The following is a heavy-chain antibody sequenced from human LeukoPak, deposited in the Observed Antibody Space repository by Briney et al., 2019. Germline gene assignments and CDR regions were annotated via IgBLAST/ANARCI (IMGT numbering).Heavy chain of an antibody. CDR2: ISGSGGST. Sequence: GGSLRLSCAASGFTFSSYAMSWVRQAPGKGLEWVSAISGSGGSTYYADSVKGRFTISRDNSKNTLYLQMNSLRAEDTAVYYCARDKGYSYGYTGAFDIWGQGTMVTVSS. J-gene: IGHJ3*02. CDR1: GFTFSSYA. CDR3: ARDKGYSYGYTGAFDI. V-gene: IGHV3-23*01. D-gene: IGHD5-18*01.